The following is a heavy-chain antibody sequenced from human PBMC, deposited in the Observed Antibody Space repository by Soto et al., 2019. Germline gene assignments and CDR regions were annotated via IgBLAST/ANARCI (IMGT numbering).Heavy chain of an antibody. CDR3: VSPSDWPDY. J-gene: IGHJ4*02. CDR2: ISSRGTTI. Sequence: GGSLRLSCAASGFTFSSYEMNWVRQAPGKGLEWVSYISSRGTTIYYADSVKGRFTISRDNAKNSLFLQMNSLRAEDTAVYYCVSPSDWPDYWGQGTPVTVSS. D-gene: IGHD2-21*02. CDR1: GFTFSSYE. V-gene: IGHV3-48*03.